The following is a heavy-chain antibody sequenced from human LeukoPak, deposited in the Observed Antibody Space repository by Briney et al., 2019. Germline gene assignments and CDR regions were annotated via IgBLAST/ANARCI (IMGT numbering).Heavy chain of an antibody. J-gene: IGHJ4*02. Sequence: GGSLRLSCAASGFTFSSYAMSWVRQAPRKGLEWVSAISGSGGSTYYADSVKGRFTISRDNAKNSLYLQMNSLRVEDTAVYYCARRSYYDHSGYAYWGQGTLVTVSS. V-gene: IGHV3-23*01. CDR1: GFTFSSYA. D-gene: IGHD3-22*01. CDR2: ISGSGGST. CDR3: ARRSYYDHSGYAY.